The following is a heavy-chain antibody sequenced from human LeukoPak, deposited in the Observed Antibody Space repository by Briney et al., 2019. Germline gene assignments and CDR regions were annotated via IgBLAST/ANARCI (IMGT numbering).Heavy chain of an antibody. D-gene: IGHD3-10*01. Sequence: GASVKVSCKASGYTFTSYGISWVRQAPGQGLEWMGWISAYNGNTNYAQKLQGRVTMTTDTSTSTAYMELRSLRSDDTAVHYCAVLEFGDSLNPTSNYFDYWGQGTLVTVSS. V-gene: IGHV1-18*01. CDR1: GYTFTSYG. CDR3: AVLEFGDSLNPTSNYFDY. J-gene: IGHJ4*02. CDR2: ISAYNGNT.